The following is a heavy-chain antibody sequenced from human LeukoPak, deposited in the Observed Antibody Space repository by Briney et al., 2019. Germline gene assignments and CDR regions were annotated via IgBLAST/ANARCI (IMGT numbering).Heavy chain of an antibody. CDR3: ARVPHYYDSSGYHRTAGY. CDR1: GGSFSGYY. D-gene: IGHD3-22*01. V-gene: IGHV4-34*01. Sequence: SETLSLTCAVYGGSFSGYYWSWIRQPPGKGLEWIGEINHSGSTIYNPSLKSRVTISVDTSKNQFSLKLSSVTAADTAVYYCARVPHYYDSSGYHRTAGYWGQGTLVTVSS. J-gene: IGHJ4*02. CDR2: INHSGST.